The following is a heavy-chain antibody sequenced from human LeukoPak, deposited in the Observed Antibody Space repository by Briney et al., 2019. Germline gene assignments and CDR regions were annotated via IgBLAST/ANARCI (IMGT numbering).Heavy chain of an antibody. CDR2: IIPIFGTA. D-gene: IGHD6-13*01. CDR3: ARDRGSSWYYMDV. V-gene: IGHV1-69*13. Sequence: ASVKVSCKASGYTFTDYYIHWVRQAPGQGLEWMGGIIPIFGTANYAQKFQGRVTITADESTSTAYMELSSLRSEDTAVYYCARDRGSSWYYMDVWGKGTTVTISS. CDR1: GYTFTDYY. J-gene: IGHJ6*03.